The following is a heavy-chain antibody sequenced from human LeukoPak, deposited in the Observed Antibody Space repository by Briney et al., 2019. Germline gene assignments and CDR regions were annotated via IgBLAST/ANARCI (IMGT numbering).Heavy chain of an antibody. CDR1: GFIFRNYL. Sequence: GGSLRLSCSGSGFIFRNYLVHWVRQAPGKGLVWVSRINIEGSRTDYADSVRGRFTISRDNAKNTLYLQMHSLTAEDTAVYYCVRSMSGRNDFWGQGSVVSVSS. V-gene: IGHV3-74*01. CDR3: VRSMSGRNDF. CDR2: INIEGSRT. J-gene: IGHJ4*02. D-gene: IGHD3-3*01.